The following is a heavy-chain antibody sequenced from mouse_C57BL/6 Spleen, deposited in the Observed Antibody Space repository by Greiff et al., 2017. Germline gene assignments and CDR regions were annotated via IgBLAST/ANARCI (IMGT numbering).Heavy chain of an antibody. D-gene: IGHD1-1*01. CDR3: ARSDYYGSSYVAY. CDR1: GYAFTNYL. V-gene: IGHV1-54*01. CDR2: INPGSGGT. J-gene: IGHJ3*01. Sequence: VQLQQSGAELVRPGTSVTVSCKASGYAFTNYLIEWVKQRPGQGLEWIGVINPGSGGTNYNEKFKGKATLTADKSSSTAYMQLSSLTSEDSAVYFGARSDYYGSSYVAYWGQGTLVTVSA.